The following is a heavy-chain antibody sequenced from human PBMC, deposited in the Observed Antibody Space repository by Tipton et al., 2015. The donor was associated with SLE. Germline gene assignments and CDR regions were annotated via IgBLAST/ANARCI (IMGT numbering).Heavy chain of an antibody. CDR2: IIPILGIA. Sequence: QSGPEVKKPGSSVKVSCKASGGTLSSYAINWVRQAPGQGLEWMGRIIPILGIANYAQKFQGRVTITADKSTSTAYMELSSPRSEDTAVYYCARRVTATFDYWGQGTLVTVSS. CDR1: GGTLSSYA. J-gene: IGHJ4*02. CDR3: ARRVTATFDY. D-gene: IGHD5-18*01. V-gene: IGHV1-69*04.